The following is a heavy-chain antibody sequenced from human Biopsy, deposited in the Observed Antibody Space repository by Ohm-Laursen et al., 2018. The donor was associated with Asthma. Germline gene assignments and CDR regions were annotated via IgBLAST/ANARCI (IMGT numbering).Heavy chain of an antibody. CDR3: ASDFPKDFVRYSFQF. CDR1: GYSLTDLS. Sequence: SSVKVSCKISGYSLTDLSIHWVRQAPGQGLEWMGGHDHEDGGTVNARRFQGRVTMTEDTSTDTAYMELSSLSSDDTAVYYCASDFPKDFVRYSFQFWGQGTLVTVSS. V-gene: IGHV1-24*01. D-gene: IGHD5-18*01. CDR2: HDHEDGGT. J-gene: IGHJ4*02.